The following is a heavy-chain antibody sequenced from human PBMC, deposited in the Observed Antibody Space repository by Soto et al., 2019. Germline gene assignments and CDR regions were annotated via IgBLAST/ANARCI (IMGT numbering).Heavy chain of an antibody. CDR3: ARSLVHQWLVHDAHDI. V-gene: IGHV4-59*01. J-gene: IGHJ3*02. CDR1: GDSISSSY. CDR2: IYYSRTT. D-gene: IGHD6-19*01. Sequence: SETLSLTCTVSGDSISSSYWAWIRQSPGKGLEWIAYIYYSRTTNYNPSLESRASISMDTSKNQFSLRLTSVTAADTAVYYCARSLVHQWLVHDAHDILGQGTLVTVSS.